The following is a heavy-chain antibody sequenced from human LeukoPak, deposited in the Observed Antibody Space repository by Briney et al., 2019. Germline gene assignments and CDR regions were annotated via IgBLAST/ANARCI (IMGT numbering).Heavy chain of an antibody. CDR3: ARVSYYYGSGSYNNWFDP. CDR1: GGSFNRNA. V-gene: IGHV1-69*01. J-gene: IGHJ5*02. CDR2: IIPMFPTP. Sequence: GSSVKVSCTASGGSFNRNAVSWVRQAPGQGLEWMGGIIPMFPTPNYAQKFQDRVTITADESTTTVYMELSSLRSEDTAVYYCARVSYYYGSGSYNNWFDPWGQGTLVTVSS. D-gene: IGHD3-10*01.